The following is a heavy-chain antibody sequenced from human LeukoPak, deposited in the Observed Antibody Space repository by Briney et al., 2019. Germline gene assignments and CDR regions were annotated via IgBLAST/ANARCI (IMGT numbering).Heavy chain of an antibody. CDR1: GFTFSSYG. D-gene: IGHD5-18*01. CDR2: IWYDGTNK. J-gene: IGHJ6*02. Sequence: SGRSLRLSCAASGFTFSSYGMHWVRQAPGKGLEWVAVIWYDGTNKYYADSVKGRFTISRDNSKNTLYLQMNSLRAEDTAVYYCAKHRGYSYGNYYDMHVWGQGTTVSVSS. V-gene: IGHV3-33*06. CDR3: AKHRGYSYGNYYDMHV.